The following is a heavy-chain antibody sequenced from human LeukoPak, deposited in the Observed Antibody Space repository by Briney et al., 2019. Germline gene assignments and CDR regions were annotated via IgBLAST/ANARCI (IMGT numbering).Heavy chain of an antibody. CDR2: ISAYNGNT. CDR3: ARDRRTKRWLQFEKAFDI. Sequence: GASVKVSCKASGYTFTSYGICWVRQAPGQGREWMGCISAYNGNTNYAQKPQGRVTMTTDTSTSTAYMALRSLRSDDTAVYYCARDRRTKRWLQFEKAFDIWGQGTMVTVSS. CDR1: GYTFTSYG. V-gene: IGHV1-18*01. J-gene: IGHJ3*02. D-gene: IGHD5-24*01.